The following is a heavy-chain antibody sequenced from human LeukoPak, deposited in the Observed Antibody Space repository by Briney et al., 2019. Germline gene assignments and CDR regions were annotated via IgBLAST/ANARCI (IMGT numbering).Heavy chain of an antibody. CDR3: ARAPSSDYDILTGFSFADDWFDP. J-gene: IGHJ5*02. CDR1: GGSIGSYS. D-gene: IGHD3-9*01. V-gene: IGHV4-59*01. CDR2: ISDSGSS. Sequence: SETLSLTCTVSGGSIGSYSLNWIRQAPGKRLEWIGYISDSGSSDYSPSLKSRATILVDTSTKQFSLKLTSVTAADAAMYYCARAPSSDYDILTGFSFADDWFDPWGQGTLVTVSS.